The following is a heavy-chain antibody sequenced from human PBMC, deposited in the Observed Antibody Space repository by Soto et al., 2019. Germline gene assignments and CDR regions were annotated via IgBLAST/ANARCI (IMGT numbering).Heavy chain of an antibody. CDR3: ARDRGGSSSGWFDP. D-gene: IGHD6-6*01. V-gene: IGHV3-21*01. CDR1: GFTFSSYS. J-gene: IGHJ5*02. CDR2: ISSSSSYI. Sequence: ESGGGLVKPGGSLRLSCAASGFTFSSYSMNWVRQAPGKGLEWVSSISSSSSYIYYADSVKGRFTISRDNAKNSLYLQMNSLRAEDTAVYYCARDRGGSSSGWFDPWGQGTLVTVSS.